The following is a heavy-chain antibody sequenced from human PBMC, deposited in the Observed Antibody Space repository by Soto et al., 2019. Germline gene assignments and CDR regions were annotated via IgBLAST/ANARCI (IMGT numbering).Heavy chain of an antibody. D-gene: IGHD2-2*01. CDR3: ARQYCSSTSCYRRFDY. J-gene: IGHJ4*02. Sequence: QLQLQESGPGLVKPSETLSLTCTVSGGSVSSSSYYWGWIRQPPGKELEWIGSIYYSGSTYYTPSIKSRVTIAVDTSKNQFSLKLSSVTAADTAVYYCARQYCSSTSCYRRFDYWGQGTLVTVSS. V-gene: IGHV4-39*01. CDR1: GGSVSSSSYY. CDR2: IYYSGST.